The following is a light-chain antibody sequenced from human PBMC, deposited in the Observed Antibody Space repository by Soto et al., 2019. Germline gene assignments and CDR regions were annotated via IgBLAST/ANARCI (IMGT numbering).Light chain of an antibody. CDR3: QQYGRSLT. Sequence: EIVLTQSPGTLSLSPGERATLSCRASQSVTNSYLAWYEQKPGQAPRLFIYEASRRATGIPDRFSGSGSGTDFTLTISSLQPEDFAVYYCQQYGRSLTFGGGTKVEIK. V-gene: IGKV3-20*01. CDR1: QSVTNSY. CDR2: EAS. J-gene: IGKJ4*01.